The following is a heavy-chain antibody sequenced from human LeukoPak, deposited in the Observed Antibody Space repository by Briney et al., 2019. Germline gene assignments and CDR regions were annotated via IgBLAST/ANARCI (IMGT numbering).Heavy chain of an antibody. D-gene: IGHD3-16*01. V-gene: IGHV3-23*01. Sequence: PGGSLRLSCAASGFTFSSYAMSWVRQAPGKGLEWVSAISGSGGSTYYADSVKGRFTISRDNSKNTLYLQMNSLRAEDTAVYYCAKDTMITFGGLTGDYFDYWGQGTLVTVSS. CDR3: AKDTMITFGGLTGDYFDY. CDR1: GFTFSSYA. CDR2: ISGSGGST. J-gene: IGHJ4*02.